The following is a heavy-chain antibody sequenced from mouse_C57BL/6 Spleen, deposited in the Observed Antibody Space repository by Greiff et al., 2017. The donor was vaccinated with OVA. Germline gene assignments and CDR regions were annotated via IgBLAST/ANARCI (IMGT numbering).Heavy chain of an antibody. J-gene: IGHJ1*03. CDR3: ARGGSNYFDV. Sequence: EVHLVESGGGLVKPGGSLKLSCAASGFTFSSYAMSWVRQTPEKRLEWVATISDGGSYSYYPDNVKGRFTISRDNAKNNLYLQMSHLKSEDTAMYYCARGGSNYFDVWGTGTTVTVSS. V-gene: IGHV5-4*01. CDR1: GFTFSSYA. CDR2: ISDGGSYS. D-gene: IGHD2-5*01.